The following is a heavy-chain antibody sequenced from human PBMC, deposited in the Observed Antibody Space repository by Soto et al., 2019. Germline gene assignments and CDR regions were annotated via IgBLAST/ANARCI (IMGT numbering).Heavy chain of an antibody. CDR2: IYHSGST. D-gene: IGHD2-8*01. CDR3: ARGCMYATRPDP. Sequence: QLQLQESGSGLVKPSQTLSLTCAVSGGSISSGGYSWSWIRQPPGKGLEWIGYIYHSGSTYYNPSPKCRLTLKIDGYTNKFSSKLRSLPAADTAVDYCARGCMYATRPDPWGQGTLVTVSS. CDR1: GGSISSGGYS. J-gene: IGHJ5*02. V-gene: IGHV4-30-2*01.